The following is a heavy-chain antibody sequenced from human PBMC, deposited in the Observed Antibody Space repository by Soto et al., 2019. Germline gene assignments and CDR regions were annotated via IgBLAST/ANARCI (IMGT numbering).Heavy chain of an antibody. CDR2: IYYSGRT. CDR1: GESISSSSYY. D-gene: IGHD2-21*02. Sequence: LSLTCIVSGESISSSSYYWGWIRQPPGTGLEWIGSIYYSGRTYYNPSFKSRVTISIDTSKNQFSLKPSYVTATDTAVYYCARQRTTVVTQAYFDHWGQGALVTVSS. CDR3: ARQRTTVVTQAYFDH. V-gene: IGHV4-39*01. J-gene: IGHJ4*02.